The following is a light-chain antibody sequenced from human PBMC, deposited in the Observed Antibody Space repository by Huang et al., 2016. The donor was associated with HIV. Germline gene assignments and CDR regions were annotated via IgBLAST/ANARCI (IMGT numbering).Light chain of an antibody. Sequence: DIVMTQSPDSLAVSLGERATINCKSSQNVLHRSSNKNYLAWYQQKPGHPPELLIYWASTRESGVPDRFSGSGSGTDFTLTISSLQAEDVAVYYCQQYYNTPLTFGGGTKVEIK. J-gene: IGKJ4*01. CDR1: QNVLHRSSNKNY. V-gene: IGKV4-1*01. CDR2: WAS. CDR3: QQYYNTPLT.